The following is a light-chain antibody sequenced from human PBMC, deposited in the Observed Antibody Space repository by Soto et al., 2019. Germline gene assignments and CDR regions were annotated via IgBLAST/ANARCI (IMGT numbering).Light chain of an antibody. Sequence: DIQMTQSPSTLSASVGDRVTITCRASQSISSWLAWYQQKPGKAPKLLIYKASSLESGVPSRFSGSGSGTEFTLTISSLQPDDFATYYCQQYNSLWTFGQGTTVEIK. J-gene: IGKJ1*01. CDR1: QSISSW. CDR3: QQYNSLWT. CDR2: KAS. V-gene: IGKV1-5*03.